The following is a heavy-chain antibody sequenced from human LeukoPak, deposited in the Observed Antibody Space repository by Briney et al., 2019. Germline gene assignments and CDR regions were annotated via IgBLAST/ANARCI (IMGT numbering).Heavy chain of an antibody. D-gene: IGHD3-10*01. CDR1: EFSVGSNY. V-gene: IGHV3-66*01. CDR2: IYSGGST. J-gene: IGHJ4*02. CDR3: AKAEGFGELFLPNFDY. Sequence: GGSLRLSCAASEFSVGSNYMTWVRQAPGKGLEWVSLIYSGGSTYYADSVKGRFTISRDNSKNTLYLQMNSLRAEDTAVYYCAKAEGFGELFLPNFDYWGQGTLVTVSS.